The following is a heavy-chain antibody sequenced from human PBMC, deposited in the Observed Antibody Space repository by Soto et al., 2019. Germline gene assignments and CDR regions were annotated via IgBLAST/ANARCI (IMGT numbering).Heavy chain of an antibody. V-gene: IGHV1-8*01. CDR1: RYTFMSYD. Sequence: GASVKVSCKASRYTFMSYDINWVRQAPGQGLEWMGWMNPSSANTGYAQKFQGRISMTRNTSMNTAYMELNSLTSEDTAVYYCTRGQEVWWNAGPLGLHGLDVWGQGTTVTVSS. CDR2: MNPSSANT. J-gene: IGHJ6*02. CDR3: TRGQEVWWNAGPLGLHGLDV. D-gene: IGHD3-16*01.